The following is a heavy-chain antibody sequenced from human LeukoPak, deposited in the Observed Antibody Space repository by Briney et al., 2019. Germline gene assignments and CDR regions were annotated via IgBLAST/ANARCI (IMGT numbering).Heavy chain of an antibody. CDR1: GFTFSDYY. D-gene: IGHD6-19*01. Sequence: PGGSLRLSCAASGFTFSDYYMSWIRQAPGKGLEWVSYISSSGSTIYYADSVKGRFTISRDNAKNSLYLQMSSLRAEDTAVYYCARELRAVAAIFDYWGQGTLVTVSS. CDR2: ISSSGSTI. CDR3: ARELRAVAAIFDY. V-gene: IGHV3-11*04. J-gene: IGHJ4*02.